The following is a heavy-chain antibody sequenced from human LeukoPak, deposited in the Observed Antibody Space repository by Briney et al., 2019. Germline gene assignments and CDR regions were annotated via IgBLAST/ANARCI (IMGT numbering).Heavy chain of an antibody. Sequence: PGGSLTLSCAASGFTFSSYWMSWVRQAPGKGLEWVANIKQDGSEKYYVDSVKGRFTISRDNAKNSLYLQMNSLRAEDTAVYYCAREIAVAGTRGDYWGQGTLVTVYS. D-gene: IGHD6-19*01. CDR2: IKQDGSEK. V-gene: IGHV3-7*01. CDR1: GFTFSSYW. J-gene: IGHJ4*02. CDR3: AREIAVAGTRGDY.